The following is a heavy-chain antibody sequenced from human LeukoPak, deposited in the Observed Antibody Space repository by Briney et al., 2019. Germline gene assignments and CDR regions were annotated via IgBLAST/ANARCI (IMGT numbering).Heavy chain of an antibody. Sequence: PGGSLRLSCTASGFTFGDYAMSWVRQAPGKGLEWVGFIRRKAYGGTTEYAASVKGRFTISRDDSKSIAYLQMNSLKTEDTAVYYCTRQSYYDFWSGYYSGGLDYWGQGTLVTVSS. CDR2: IRRKAYGGTT. CDR3: TRQSYYDFWSGYYSGGLDY. CDR1: GFTFGDYA. V-gene: IGHV3-49*04. D-gene: IGHD3-3*01. J-gene: IGHJ4*02.